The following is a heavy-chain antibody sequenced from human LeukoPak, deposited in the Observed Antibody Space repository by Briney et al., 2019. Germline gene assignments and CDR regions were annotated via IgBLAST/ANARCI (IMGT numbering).Heavy chain of an antibody. V-gene: IGHV3-23*01. Sequence: GGSLRLSCVASGFAFSTYPMTWVRQAPGKGLEWVSTIIGSEGGTYSAESVKGRFSISRDNSKNKFYLLMNSLRAEDTALYFCARERYYSDSGGFKYWGQGALVTVSS. D-gene: IGHD3-22*01. CDR2: IIGSEGGT. CDR3: ARERYYSDSGGFKY. CDR1: GFAFSTYP. J-gene: IGHJ4*02.